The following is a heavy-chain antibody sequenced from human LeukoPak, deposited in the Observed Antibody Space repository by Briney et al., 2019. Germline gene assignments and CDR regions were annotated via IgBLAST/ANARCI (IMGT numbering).Heavy chain of an antibody. Sequence: GGSLRLSCAASGFTVSSNYMSWVRQAPGKGLEWVANIKQDGSEKYYVDSVKGRSTISRDNAKNSLYLQMNSQRAEDTAVYYCARAALWGQGTLVTVSS. V-gene: IGHV3-7*01. CDR3: ARAAL. CDR2: IKQDGSEK. CDR1: GFTVSSNY. J-gene: IGHJ4*02.